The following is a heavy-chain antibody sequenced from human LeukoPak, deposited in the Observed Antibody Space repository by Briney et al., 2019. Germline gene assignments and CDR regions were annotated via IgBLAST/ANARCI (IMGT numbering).Heavy chain of an antibody. J-gene: IGHJ4*02. D-gene: IGHD3-10*01. CDR3: ATGDY. CDR1: GGSFSGYY. V-gene: IGHV4-34*01. Sequence: SETLSLTCAVYGGSFSGYYWSWIRQPPGKGLEWIGEINHSGSTNYNPSLKSRVTITVDTSKNQFSLKLSSVTAADTAVYYCATGDYWGQGTLVTVSS. CDR2: INHSGST.